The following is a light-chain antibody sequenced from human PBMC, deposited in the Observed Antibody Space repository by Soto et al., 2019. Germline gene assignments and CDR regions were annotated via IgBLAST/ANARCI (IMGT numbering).Light chain of an antibody. Sequence: EVLLTQSPGTQSLSPGERATLSCRASQSVSSSYLAWYQQRPGQAPRLLIYVASNRATGTPDRFSGSGSGTDFTLTISRLEPEDFAVYYCQQYGSSPITFGQGTRLEIK. CDR3: QQYGSSPIT. V-gene: IGKV3-20*01. CDR2: VAS. CDR1: QSVSSSY. J-gene: IGKJ5*01.